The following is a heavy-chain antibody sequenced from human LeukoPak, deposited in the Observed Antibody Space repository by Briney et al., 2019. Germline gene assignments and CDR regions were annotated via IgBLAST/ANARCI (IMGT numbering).Heavy chain of an antibody. CDR3: ARGPREDYELVVYAVPAEYFHH. J-gene: IGHJ1*01. Sequence: GGSLRLSCAASGFTFSRYAMHWVRQAPGKGLEWVAVISYDGSTKYYADSVKGQFTISRDNSKNTLYLLMNSLTADDTAVYYCARGPREDYELVVYAVPAEYFHHWGQGTPVTVSS. CDR1: GFTFSRYA. V-gene: IGHV3-30*04. D-gene: IGHD2-8*01. CDR2: ISYDGSTK.